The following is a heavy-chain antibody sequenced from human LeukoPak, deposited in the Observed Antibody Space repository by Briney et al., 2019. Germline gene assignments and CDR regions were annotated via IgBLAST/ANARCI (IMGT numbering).Heavy chain of an antibody. CDR1: GFTFSSYS. Sequence: GGSLRLSCAASGFTFSSYSMNWVRQAPGKGLEWVSYISSSSSTIYYADSVKGRFTISRDNAKNSLYLQMNSLRAEDTAVYYCAKDLNWGGRWGQGTLVTVSS. J-gene: IGHJ4*02. CDR2: ISSSSSTI. V-gene: IGHV3-48*01. CDR3: AKDLNWGGR. D-gene: IGHD7-27*01.